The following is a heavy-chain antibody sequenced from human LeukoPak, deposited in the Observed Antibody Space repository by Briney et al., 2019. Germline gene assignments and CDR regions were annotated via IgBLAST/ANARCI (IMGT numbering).Heavy chain of an antibody. V-gene: IGHV3-23*01. CDR2: ISGSGGST. D-gene: IGHD1-26*01. CDR1: GFTFSSYS. Sequence: GSLRLSCAASGFTFSSYSMDWVRQAPGKGLEWVSAISGSGGSTYYADSVKGRFTISRDNSKNTLHLQMNSLRAEDTAVYYCAKPIYSGSYYWDYWGQGTLVTVSS. J-gene: IGHJ4*02. CDR3: AKPIYSGSYYWDY.